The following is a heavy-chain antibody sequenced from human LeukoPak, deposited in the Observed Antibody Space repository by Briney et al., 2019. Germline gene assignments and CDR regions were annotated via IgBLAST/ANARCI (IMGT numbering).Heavy chain of an antibody. CDR2: INPNSGGT. D-gene: IGHD3-10*01. CDR1: GYTFTGYY. J-gene: IGHJ4*02. CDR3: ARANRGAAPVEGY. Sequence: ASVKVSCKASGYTFTGYYMHWVRQAPGQGLEWMGWINPNSGGTNYAQKFQGRVTMTRDTSISTAYMELSRLRSDDTAVYYCARANRGAAPVEGYWGQGTLVTVSS. V-gene: IGHV1-2*02.